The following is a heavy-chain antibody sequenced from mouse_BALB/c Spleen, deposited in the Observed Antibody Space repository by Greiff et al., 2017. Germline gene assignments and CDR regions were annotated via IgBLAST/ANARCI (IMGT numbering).Heavy chain of an antibody. D-gene: IGHD2-2*01. CDR3: ASDGYDAWFAY. V-gene: IGHV14-3*02. CDR2: IDPANGNT. J-gene: IGHJ3*01. CDR1: GFNIKDNY. Sequence: EVQLQQSGAELVKPGASVKLSCTASGFNIKDNYMHWVKQRPEQGLEWIGRIDPANGNTKYDPKFQGKATITADTSSNTAYMQLSSLTSEDTAVNYCASDGYDAWFAYWGPGTLVTVSA.